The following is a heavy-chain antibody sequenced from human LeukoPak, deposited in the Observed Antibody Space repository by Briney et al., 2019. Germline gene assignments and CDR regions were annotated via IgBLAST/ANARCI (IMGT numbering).Heavy chain of an antibody. CDR3: ARGSYFYGSGSFMGSDY. Sequence: GASVKVSCKASGYTFTNYAVHWVRQAPGQRLEWMGWINAGNGNTEYSQNFQDRVTITRHTSATTAYMELSSLRSEDTAAYYCARGSYFYGSGSFMGSDYWGQGTLVTVSS. V-gene: IGHV1-3*01. J-gene: IGHJ4*02. D-gene: IGHD3-10*01. CDR1: GYTFTNYA. CDR2: INAGNGNT.